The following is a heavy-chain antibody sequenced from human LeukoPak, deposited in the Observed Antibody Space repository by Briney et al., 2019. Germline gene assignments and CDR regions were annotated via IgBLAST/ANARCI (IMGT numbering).Heavy chain of an antibody. Sequence: SETLSLTCTVSGGSIYSHYWSWLRQPPGKGLEWIGYIHYSGSTNYNPSLKSRVTISVDSSKNQFSLKLSSVTPADTAVFYCARDLGYRYMDVWGKGTTVTVSS. D-gene: IGHD3-16*02. CDR1: GGSIYSHY. CDR2: IHYSGST. J-gene: IGHJ6*03. V-gene: IGHV4-59*11. CDR3: ARDLGYRYMDV.